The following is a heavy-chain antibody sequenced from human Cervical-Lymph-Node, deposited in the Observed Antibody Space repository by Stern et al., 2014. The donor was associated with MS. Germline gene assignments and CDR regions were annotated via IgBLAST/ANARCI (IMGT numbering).Heavy chain of an antibody. D-gene: IGHD4-23*01. CDR2: ISYSSSDI. CDR1: GFTFRSYS. CDR3: ARILRNSREDG. V-gene: IGHV3-48*01. Sequence: EDQLVESGGALVQPGGSLRLSCAASGFTFRSYSMHWVRQAPGQGLEWVSYISYSSSDIHYADSVKGRFTISRDNAKNSLFLQMNSLRAEDTAVYYCARILRNSREDGWGQGTLVTVSS. J-gene: IGHJ4*02.